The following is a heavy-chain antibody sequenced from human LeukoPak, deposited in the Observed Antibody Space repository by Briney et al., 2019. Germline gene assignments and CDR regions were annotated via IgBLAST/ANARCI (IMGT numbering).Heavy chain of an antibody. CDR1: GGTFSSYT. V-gene: IGHV1-69*02. CDR3: ASLKTDGYFDY. CDR2: IIPILGIA. J-gene: IGHJ4*02. Sequence: GASVKVSCKASGGTFSSYTISWVRQAPGQGLEWMGRIIPILGIANYAQKFQGRVTITADKSTSTAYMELSSLRSDDTAVYYCASLKTDGYFDYWGQGTLVTVSS. D-gene: IGHD5-24*01.